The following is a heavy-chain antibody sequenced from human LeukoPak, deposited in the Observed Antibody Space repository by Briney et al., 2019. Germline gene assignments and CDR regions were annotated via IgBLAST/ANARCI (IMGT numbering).Heavy chain of an antibody. CDR3: AKDYSDSRVGDVFFEY. J-gene: IGHJ4*02. CDR1: GLTFSSYA. D-gene: IGHD1-26*01. Sequence: PGGSLRLSCAASGLTFSSYAMSWVRQAPGKGVECVSSITSGFTPHYADSVKGRITISRDNSKNTFHLQMNSLRAEDTAVYYCAKDYSDSRVGDVFFEYWGQGTLVTVSS. V-gene: IGHV3-23*01. CDR2: ITSGFTP.